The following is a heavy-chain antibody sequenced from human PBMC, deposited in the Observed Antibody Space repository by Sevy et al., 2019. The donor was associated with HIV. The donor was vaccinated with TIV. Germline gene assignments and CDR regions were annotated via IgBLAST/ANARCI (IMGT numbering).Heavy chain of an antibody. CDR2: ISGSGGSP. J-gene: IGHJ3*02. V-gene: IGHV3-23*01. CDR3: AKDLIFAVGEAFDI. CDR1: GFTFSSYA. Sequence: GRSLRLSCVASGFTFSSYAMNWVRQAPGKGLEWVSSISGSGGSPYYAVSVKGRFTISRDNSKNMLYLQMNSLRAEDTAIYYCAKDLIFAVGEAFDIWGQGTMVTVSS. D-gene: IGHD3-3*01.